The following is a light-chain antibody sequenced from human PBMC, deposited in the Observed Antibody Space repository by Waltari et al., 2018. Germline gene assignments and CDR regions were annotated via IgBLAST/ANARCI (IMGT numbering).Light chain of an antibody. CDR3: QQYYSTPIT. CDR2: WAS. V-gene: IGKV4-1*01. J-gene: IGKJ5*01. Sequence: DIVMTQSPDSLAVSLGERATINCKSLQSVLYSSNNKKYLAWYQQKPGQPPKLLIYWASTRESGVPDRFSGSGSGTDFTLTISSLQAEDVAVYYCQQYYSTPITFGQGTRLEIK. CDR1: QSVLYSSNNKKY.